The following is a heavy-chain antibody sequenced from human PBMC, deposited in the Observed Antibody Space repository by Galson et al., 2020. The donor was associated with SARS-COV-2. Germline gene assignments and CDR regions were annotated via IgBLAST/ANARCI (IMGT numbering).Heavy chain of an antibody. J-gene: IGHJ4*02. CDR3: AKDKLTLDDRDFDY. V-gene: IGHV3-23*01. CDR1: GFTFSSYA. Sequence: GESLKISCAASGFTFSSYAMSWVRQAPGKGLEWVSAISSSGGSTYYADSVKGRFTISRDNSKNTLYLQMNSLRAEDTAVYYCAKDKLTLDDRDFDYWGQGTLVTVSS. CDR2: ISSSGGST. D-gene: IGHD3-3*01.